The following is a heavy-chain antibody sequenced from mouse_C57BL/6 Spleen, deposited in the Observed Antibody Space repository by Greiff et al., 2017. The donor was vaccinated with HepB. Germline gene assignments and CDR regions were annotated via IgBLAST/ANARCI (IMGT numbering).Heavy chain of an antibody. V-gene: IGHV1-18*01. Sequence: EVQLQQSGPELVKPGASVKIPCKASGYTFTDYNMDWVKQSHGKSLEWIGDINPNNGGTSYNQKFKGKATLTVDKSSSTAYMELRSLTSEDSAVYYCARQGPYFDYWGQGTTLTVSS. CDR1: GYTFTDYN. J-gene: IGHJ2*01. D-gene: IGHD3-3*01. CDR2: INPNNGGT. CDR3: ARQGPYFDY.